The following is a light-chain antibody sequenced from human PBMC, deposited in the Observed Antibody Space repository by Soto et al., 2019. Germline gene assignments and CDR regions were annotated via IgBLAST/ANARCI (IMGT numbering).Light chain of an antibody. J-gene: IGKJ5*01. V-gene: IGKV1-39*01. CDR3: QQSYSTPLTIT. CDR2: AAS. CDR1: QSISSY. Sequence: DIQMTQSPSSLSASVGDRVTMTCRASQSISSYLNWYQQKPGKAPKLLIYAASSLQSGVPSRFSGSGSGTDFTLTISSLQPEDFATYYCQQSYSTPLTITFGQGTRLEIK.